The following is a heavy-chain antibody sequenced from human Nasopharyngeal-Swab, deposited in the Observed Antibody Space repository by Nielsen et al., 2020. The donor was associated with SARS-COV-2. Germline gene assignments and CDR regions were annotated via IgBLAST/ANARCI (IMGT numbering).Heavy chain of an antibody. CDR2: INPSGGST. CDR3: ARAYFEGEIDY. V-gene: IGHV1-46*01. Sequence: ASVKVSCKASGYTFTSYYMHWVRQAPGQGLEWMGIINPSGGSTSYAQKFQGRVTMTRDTSTSTVYMELSSLRSENTAVYYCARAYFEGEIDYWGQGTLVTVSS. J-gene: IGHJ4*02. CDR1: GYTFTSYY. D-gene: IGHD3-9*01.